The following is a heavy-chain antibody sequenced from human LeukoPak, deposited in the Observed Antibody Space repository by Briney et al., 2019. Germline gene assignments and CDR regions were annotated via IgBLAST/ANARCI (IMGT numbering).Heavy chain of an antibody. D-gene: IGHD2-2*02. J-gene: IGHJ6*02. Sequence: GGSLRLSCAASGFTFSDYAMSWVRQAPGKGLEWVSVIKAGGGTTFYADSVKGRFTISRDNSKNTLYLQMNSLRAEDTAVYYCARDLKGYCSSTSCYKVYYYYYGMDVWGQGTTVTVSS. CDR3: ARDLKGYCSSTSCYKVYYYYYGMDV. CDR2: IKAGGGTT. V-gene: IGHV3-23*01. CDR1: GFTFSDYA.